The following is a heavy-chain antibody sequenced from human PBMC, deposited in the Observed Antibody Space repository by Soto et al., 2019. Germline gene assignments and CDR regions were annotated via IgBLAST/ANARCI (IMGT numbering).Heavy chain of an antibody. Sequence: EVQLLESGGGLVQPGESLRLSCAASGFIFNSYAMSWVHQAPGKGLEWVSRISAGGGSIYYADSVKGRFTISRDNSRNTLYLQMNSLRAEDTAVYYCAKVATGPWGQGTLVTVSS. CDR1: GFIFNSYA. CDR3: AKVATGP. CDR2: ISAGGGSI. V-gene: IGHV3-23*01. J-gene: IGHJ5*02.